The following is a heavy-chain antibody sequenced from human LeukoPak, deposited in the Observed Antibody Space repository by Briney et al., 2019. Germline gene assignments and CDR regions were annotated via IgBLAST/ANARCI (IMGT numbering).Heavy chain of an antibody. CDR2: INPNSGGT. D-gene: IGHD1-26*01. CDR3: ARGGFSGSANYYMDV. Sequence: ASVTVSCKASGYTFTGYYMHWVRQAPGQGLEWMGWINPNSGGTNYAQKFQGRVTMTRATSISTAYMELSRLRSDDTAVYYCARGGFSGSANYYMDVWGKGTTVIISS. J-gene: IGHJ6*03. CDR1: GYTFTGYY. V-gene: IGHV1-2*02.